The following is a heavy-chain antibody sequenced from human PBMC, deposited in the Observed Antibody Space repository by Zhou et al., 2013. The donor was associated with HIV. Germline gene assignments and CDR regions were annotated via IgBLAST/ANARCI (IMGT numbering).Heavy chain of an antibody. V-gene: IGHV1-18*01. CDR1: GYTFNSYG. Sequence: QVQLVQSGAEVKKPGASVKVSCKASGYTFNSYGISWVRQAPGQGLEWMGWISAYNGNTNYAQRLQGRVTMTTDTSTSTAYMELRSLRSDDTAVYYCARDSSYDFWSGYSLWGQGTLVTVSS. CDR2: ISAYNGNT. CDR3: ARDSSYDFWSGYSL. D-gene: IGHD3-3*01. J-gene: IGHJ4*02.